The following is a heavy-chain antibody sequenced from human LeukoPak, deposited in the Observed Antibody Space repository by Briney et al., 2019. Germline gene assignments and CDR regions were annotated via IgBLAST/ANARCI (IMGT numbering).Heavy chain of an antibody. J-gene: IGHJ4*02. D-gene: IGHD5-12*01. CDR1: GFTFSSYA. V-gene: IGHV3-23*01. Sequence: AGGSLRLSCAASGFTFSSYAMSWVRQAPGKGLEWVSAISGSGGSTYYADSVKGRFTISRDNAKNSLYLQMNSLRDEDTAVYYCARDPTWLRFHESSHPAGDYWGQGTVVTVSS. CDR3: ARDPTWLRFHESSHPAGDY. CDR2: ISGSGGST.